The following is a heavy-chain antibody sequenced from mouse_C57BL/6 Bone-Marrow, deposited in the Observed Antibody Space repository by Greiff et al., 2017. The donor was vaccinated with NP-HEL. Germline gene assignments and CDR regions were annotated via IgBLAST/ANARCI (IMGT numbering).Heavy chain of an antibody. D-gene: IGHD4-1*01. V-gene: IGHV5-4*01. CDR2: ISDGGGYT. J-gene: IGHJ2*01. CDR1: GFTFSSYA. Sequence: EVQGVESGGGLVKPGGSLKLSCAASGFTFSSYAMSWVRQTPEKRLEWVATISDGGGYTYYPDNVKGRFTISRDNAKNNLYLQMSHLKSEETAMYYCARNWALFDYWGKGTTLTVSS. CDR3: ARNWALFDY.